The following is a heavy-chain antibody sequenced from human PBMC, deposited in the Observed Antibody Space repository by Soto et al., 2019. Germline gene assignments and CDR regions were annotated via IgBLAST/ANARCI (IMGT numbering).Heavy chain of an antibody. CDR3: ARDRDGGSHAFDI. J-gene: IGHJ3*02. CDR2: IWYDGSNK. V-gene: IGHV3-33*01. D-gene: IGHD3-16*01. CDR1: GFTFSSYG. Sequence: GGSLRLSCAASGFTFSSYGMHWVRQAPGKGLEWVAVIWYDGSNKYYADSVKGRFTISRDNSKNTLYLQMNSLRAEDTAVYYCARDRDGGSHAFDIWGQGTMVTVS.